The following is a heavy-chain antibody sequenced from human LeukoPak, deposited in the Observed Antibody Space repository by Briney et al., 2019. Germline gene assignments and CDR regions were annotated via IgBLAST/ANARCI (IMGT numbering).Heavy chain of an antibody. CDR3: ARGGLYHYSGTSGDY. D-gene: IGHD1-26*01. CDR2: INQGGSET. Sequence: GGSLILSCAASGFTFSTYWMTWVRQAPGKGLEWVANINQGGSETYYVDSVKGRFTISRDNAKNSLYLQMNSLRAEDTAVYYCARGGLYHYSGTSGDYWGQGTLVTVSS. CDR1: GFTFSTYW. J-gene: IGHJ4*02. V-gene: IGHV3-7*01.